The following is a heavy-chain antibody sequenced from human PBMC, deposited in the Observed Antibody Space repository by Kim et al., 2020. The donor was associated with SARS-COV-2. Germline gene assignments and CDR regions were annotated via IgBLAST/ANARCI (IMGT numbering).Heavy chain of an antibody. V-gene: IGHV6-1*01. CDR3: ARSAAGTFDY. CDR2: WYN. D-gene: IGHD6-13*01. J-gene: IGHJ4*02. Sequence: WYNEHALSVKSRITINPDTSKNQFSLQLNSVTPEDTAVYYCARSAAGTFDYWGQGILVTVSS.